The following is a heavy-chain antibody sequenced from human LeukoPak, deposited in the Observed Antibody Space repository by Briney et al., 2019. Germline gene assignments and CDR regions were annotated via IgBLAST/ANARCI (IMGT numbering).Heavy chain of an antibody. CDR1: GYTSTGYY. Sequence: ASVKVSCKASGYTSTGYYMHWVRQAPGQGLEWMGWINPNSGGTNYAQKFQGWVTMTRDTSISTAYMELSRLRSDDTAVYYCARSSGYSSGWYIHWFDPWGQGTLVTVSS. D-gene: IGHD6-19*01. J-gene: IGHJ5*02. CDR3: ARSSGYSSGWYIHWFDP. CDR2: INPNSGGT. V-gene: IGHV1-2*04.